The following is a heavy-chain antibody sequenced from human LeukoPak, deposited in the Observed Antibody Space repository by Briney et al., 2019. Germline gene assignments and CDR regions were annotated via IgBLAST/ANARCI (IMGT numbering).Heavy chain of an antibody. J-gene: IGHJ4*02. CDR3: AREGGIVGATKGGFFDY. V-gene: IGHV4-30-2*01. D-gene: IGHD1-26*01. CDR2: IYHSGST. Sequence: SETLSLTCAVSGGSISSGGYSWSWIRQPPGKGLEWIGYIYHSGSTYYNPSLKSRVTISVDRSKNQFSLKLSSVTAADTAAYYCAREGGIVGATKGGFFDYWGQGTLVTVSS. CDR1: GGSISSGGYS.